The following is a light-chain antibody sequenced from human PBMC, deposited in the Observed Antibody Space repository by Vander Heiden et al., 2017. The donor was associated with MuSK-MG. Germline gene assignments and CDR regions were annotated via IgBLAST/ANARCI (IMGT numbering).Light chain of an antibody. CDR2: EVT. V-gene: IGLV2-14*01. J-gene: IGLJ3*02. Sequence: QSALTQPASVSGSPGQSTTISCTGTRSDIGAYNYVSSYQHHLGKAPQLMIFEVTKRPSGVVNRVSGSKSGNTASLTISGLQADDESHYYCGSDTTSATWVFGGGTKLTVL. CDR3: GSDTTSATWV. CDR1: RSDIGAYNY.